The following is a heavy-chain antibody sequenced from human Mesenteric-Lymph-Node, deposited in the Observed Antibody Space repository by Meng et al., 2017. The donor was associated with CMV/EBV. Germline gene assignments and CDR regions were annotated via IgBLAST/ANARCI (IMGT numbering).Heavy chain of an antibody. Sequence: SETLSLTCTVSGGSISSSNYYWGWIRQPPGKGLEWIGNIYYSGSTYSNPSLKSRVTISIDTSKNQFSLKLSSVTAADTAVYYCAKAYQLVYDFGSGNWRGPFDSWGQGTLVTVSS. CDR2: IYYSGST. CDR3: AKAYQLVYDFGSGNWRGPFDS. CDR1: GGSISSSNYY. V-gene: IGHV4-39*07. J-gene: IGHJ4*02. D-gene: IGHD3-3*01.